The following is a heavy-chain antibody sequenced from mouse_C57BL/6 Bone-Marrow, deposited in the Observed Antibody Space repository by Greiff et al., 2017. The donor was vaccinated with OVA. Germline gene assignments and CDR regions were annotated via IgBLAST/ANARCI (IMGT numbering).Heavy chain of an antibody. V-gene: IGHV1-55*01. Sequence: QVQLQQPGAELVKPGASVKLSCKASGYTFTSYWITWVKQRPGQGLEWIGDIYPGSGSTNYNEKFKSKATLTVDTSSSTAYMQLSSLTSEDSAVYDCARQEAYYDYDDYWGQGTTLTVSS. CDR2: IYPGSGST. CDR1: GYTFTSYW. D-gene: IGHD2-4*01. CDR3: ARQEAYYDYDDY. J-gene: IGHJ2*01.